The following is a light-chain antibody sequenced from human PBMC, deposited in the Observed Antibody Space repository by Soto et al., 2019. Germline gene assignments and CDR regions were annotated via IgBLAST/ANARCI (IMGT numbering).Light chain of an antibody. J-gene: IGLJ1*01. CDR3: QAWDSSTAV. CDR1: NSNIGSNT. V-gene: IGLV1-44*01. Sequence: QSVLTQPPSASGTPGQRVTISCSGSNSNIGSNTVNWYQQLPGTAPKLLMYGHDQWPSGVPDRFSGSKSGTSASLAISGLQSEDEADYYCQAWDSSTAVFGTGTKLTVL. CDR2: GHD.